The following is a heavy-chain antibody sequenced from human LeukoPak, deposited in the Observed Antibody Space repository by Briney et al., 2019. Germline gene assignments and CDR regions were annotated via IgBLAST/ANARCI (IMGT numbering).Heavy chain of an antibody. CDR2: IYPGDSDT. D-gene: IGHD3-22*01. J-gene: IGHJ4*02. V-gene: IGHV5-51*01. Sequence: GESLKISCKGYGYSFTNYWIGWVRQMPEKGLEWMGVIYPGDSDTRYSPSFQGQVTISADKSISTAYLQWSSLKASDTAMYYCARRLTYDSRAYYCLDYWGQGTLVTVSS. CDR1: GYSFTNYW. CDR3: ARRLTYDSRAYYCLDY.